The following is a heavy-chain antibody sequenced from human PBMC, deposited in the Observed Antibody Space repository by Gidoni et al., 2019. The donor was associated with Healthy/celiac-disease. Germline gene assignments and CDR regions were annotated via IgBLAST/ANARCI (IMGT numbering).Heavy chain of an antibody. CDR1: GFTFSSYG. CDR2: ISYDGSNK. V-gene: IGHV3-30*18. D-gene: IGHD2-2*03. Sequence: QVQLVESGGGVVQPGRSLRLSCAASGFTFSSYGMHWVRQAPGKGLEWVAVISYDGSNKYYADSVKGRFTISRDNSKNTLYLQMNSLRAEDTAVYYCAKADLDIVVVPAAIFCGMDVWGQGTTVTVSS. J-gene: IGHJ6*02. CDR3: AKADLDIVVVPAAIFCGMDV.